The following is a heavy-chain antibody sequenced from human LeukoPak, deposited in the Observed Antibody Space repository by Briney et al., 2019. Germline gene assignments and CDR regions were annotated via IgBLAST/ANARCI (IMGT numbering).Heavy chain of an antibody. D-gene: IGHD6-19*01. CDR1: GGSFSGYY. J-gene: IGHJ6*02. Sequence: SETLSLTCAVYGGSFSGYYWSWIRQPPGKGLEWIGEINHSGSTNYNPSLKSRVTISVDTSKNQFSLKLSYVTAADTAVYYCARLIAVAGRNYYGMDVWGQGTTVTVSS. CDR2: INHSGST. V-gene: IGHV4-34*01. CDR3: ARLIAVAGRNYYGMDV.